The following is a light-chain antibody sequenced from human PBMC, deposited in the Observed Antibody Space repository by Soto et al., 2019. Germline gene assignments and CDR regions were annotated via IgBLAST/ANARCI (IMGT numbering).Light chain of an antibody. Sequence: DIQMTQSPSTLSASVGDRVTITCRASQSISSWLDWYQKKPGQAPKLLIYKASILESGVPSRFSGSGSGTEFTLTISSLQSDDLATYYCQQYITHWTFGQGTKVEIK. J-gene: IGKJ1*01. CDR2: KAS. V-gene: IGKV1-5*03. CDR1: QSISSW. CDR3: QQYITHWT.